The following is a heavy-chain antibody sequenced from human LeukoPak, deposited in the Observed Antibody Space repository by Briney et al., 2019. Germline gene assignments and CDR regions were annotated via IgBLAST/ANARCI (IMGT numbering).Heavy chain of an antibody. D-gene: IGHD5-18*01. Sequence: GGSLRLSRAASGFTVSSNYMSWVRQAPGKGLEWVSVIYSGGSTYYADSVKGRFTISRDNSKNTLYLQMNSLRADDTAVYYCARTARHLDYWGQGTLVTVSS. CDR3: ARTARHLDY. V-gene: IGHV3-53*05. CDR2: IYSGGST. J-gene: IGHJ4*02. CDR1: GFTVSSNY.